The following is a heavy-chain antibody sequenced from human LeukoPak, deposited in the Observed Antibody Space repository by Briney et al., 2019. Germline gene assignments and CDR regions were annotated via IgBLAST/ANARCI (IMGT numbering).Heavy chain of an antibody. D-gene: IGHD2-2*01. CDR2: IYHSGFT. J-gene: IGHJ4*02. Sequence: LSETLSLTCAVSGYSISSGLYWGWIRQPPGKGLEWIGSIYHSGFTYYNPSLKSRVTISVDTSKNQFSLKLSSVTAADTAVYYCARVHCSSSSCYLYDYWGQGTLVTVSS. V-gene: IGHV4-38-2*01. CDR1: GYSISSGLY. CDR3: ARVHCSSSSCYLYDY.